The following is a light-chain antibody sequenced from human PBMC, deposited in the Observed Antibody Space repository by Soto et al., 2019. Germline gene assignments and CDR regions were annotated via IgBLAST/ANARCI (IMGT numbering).Light chain of an antibody. V-gene: IGKV3-15*01. CDR1: QSVSSSY. Sequence: ETLMAQSPATLSVSPGERATISGXAXQSVSSSYLAWYQQKPGQAPRLLIYGASTRATGIPARFSGSGSGTEFTLTISSLQSEDFAVNYCQQYNTWPLSITFGQGGLLEIK. CDR2: GAS. CDR3: QQYNTWPLSIT. J-gene: IGKJ5*01.